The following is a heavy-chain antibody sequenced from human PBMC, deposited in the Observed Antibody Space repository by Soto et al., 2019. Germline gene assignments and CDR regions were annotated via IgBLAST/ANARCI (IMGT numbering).Heavy chain of an antibody. J-gene: IGHJ4*02. CDR2: IIPMFGTA. V-gene: IGHV1-69*01. CDR3: AREKFSGYSDFDY. D-gene: IGHD3-22*01. Sequence: QVQLVQSGAEVKKPGSSVKVSCKTSGGSFSSYAINWVRQAPGQGLEWMGGIIPMFGTANYAQKFQDRVTIPADEYTSPAYLELSSLRSDDTAVYYCAREKFSGYSDFDYWGQGTLVPVSS. CDR1: GGSFSSYA.